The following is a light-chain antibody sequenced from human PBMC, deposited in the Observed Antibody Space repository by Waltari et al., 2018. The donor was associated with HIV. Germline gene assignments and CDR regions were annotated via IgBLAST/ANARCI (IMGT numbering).Light chain of an antibody. CDR3: PVRDCSGDHSSV. V-gene: IGLV3-21*02. CDR2: DGR. CDR1: NIGSES. J-gene: IGLJ3*02. Sequence: SYVLTQPPSVSVAPGQTARITCGRDNIGSESVHWCQQKPGQAPVMVVYDGRDRPSGIPELFSGSNSGNTATLTISRVEAGDEADYYCPVRDCSGDHSSVFGGGTKLTVL.